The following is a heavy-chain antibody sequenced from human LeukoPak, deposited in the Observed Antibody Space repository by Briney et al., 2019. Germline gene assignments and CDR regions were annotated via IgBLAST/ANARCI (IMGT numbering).Heavy chain of an antibody. Sequence: GGSLRLSCAASGFTFSSYAMSWVRQAPGKGLEWVSYISSSGSTIYYADSVKGRFTISRDNAKNSLYLQMNSLRAEDTAVYYCARDQRWLQLRAFDIWGQGTMVTVSS. CDR3: ARDQRWLQLRAFDI. CDR1: GFTFSSYA. V-gene: IGHV3-48*04. J-gene: IGHJ3*02. CDR2: ISSSGSTI. D-gene: IGHD5-24*01.